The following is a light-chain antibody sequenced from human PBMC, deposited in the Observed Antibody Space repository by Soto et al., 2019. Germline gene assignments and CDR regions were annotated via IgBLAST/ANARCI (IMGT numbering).Light chain of an antibody. Sequence: HSALTQPASVSGSPGQSITISCTGTSSDVGAYNLVSWYQHHPGKAPKLLISEVSNRPSGVSDRFSGSKSGNTASLAISGLQAEDEADYYCASLTTTSFVFGTGTKVTVL. CDR3: ASLTTTSFV. J-gene: IGLJ1*01. CDR2: EVS. V-gene: IGLV2-14*01. CDR1: SSDVGAYNL.